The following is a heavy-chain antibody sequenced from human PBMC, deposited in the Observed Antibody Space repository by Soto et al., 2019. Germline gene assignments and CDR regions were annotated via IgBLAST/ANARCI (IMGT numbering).Heavy chain of an antibody. Sequence: QVQLVESGGGVVQPGRSLRLSCAASGFTFSSYGMHWVRQAPGKGLEWVAVIWYDGSNKYYADSVKGRFTISRYNSKNPLYLQMNSLRAEDTAGYYCARDSSSADFVYWGQVTLVTVSS. CDR3: ARDSSSADFVY. D-gene: IGHD6-6*01. J-gene: IGHJ4*02. CDR1: GFTFSSYG. CDR2: IWYDGSNK. V-gene: IGHV3-33*01.